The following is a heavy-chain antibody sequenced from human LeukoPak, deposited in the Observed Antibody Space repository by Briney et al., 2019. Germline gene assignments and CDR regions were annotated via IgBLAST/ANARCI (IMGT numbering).Heavy chain of an antibody. CDR2: ISGSDDGT. J-gene: IGHJ4*02. CDR1: GFTFSTYA. CDR3: AKSPVSSCRGSFCYPFDY. Sequence: GGSLRLSCAASGFTFSTYAMSWVRQIPGKGLEWVSAISGSDDGTYYADSVKGRFTISRDNSRNTLYLQMNTLRAEDTAVYFCAKSPVSSCRGSFCYPFDYWGQGTLVTVSS. D-gene: IGHD2-15*01. V-gene: IGHV3-23*01.